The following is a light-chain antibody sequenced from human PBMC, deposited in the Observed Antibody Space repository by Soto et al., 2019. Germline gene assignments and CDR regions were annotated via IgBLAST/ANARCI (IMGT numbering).Light chain of an antibody. CDR3: QQYYSYPWT. V-gene: IGKV1-5*01. CDR1: QNIRNL. CDR2: DAS. J-gene: IGKJ1*01. Sequence: DIQLTQSPSTLSAAVVDSVTITCRASQNIRNLLAWYQQKPGKAPKPLIYDASTLKTGVPSRFSGSGSGSEFNFTITGLQPDDFATYFCQQYYSYPWTFGQGTKVDIK.